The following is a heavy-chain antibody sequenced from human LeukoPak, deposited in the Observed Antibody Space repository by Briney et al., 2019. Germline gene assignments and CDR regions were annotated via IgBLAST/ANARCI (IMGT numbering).Heavy chain of an antibody. V-gene: IGHV4-34*01. CDR1: GGSFSGYY. J-gene: IGHJ6*02. Sequence: KPSETLSLTCAVYGGSFSGYYWSWIRQPPGKGLEWIGEINHSGSTNYNPSLKSRVTISVDTSKNQFSLKLSSVTAADTAVYYCARMVPPPLYGMDVWGQGTTVTVSS. CDR3: ARMVPPPLYGMDV. D-gene: IGHD3-10*01. CDR2: INHSGST.